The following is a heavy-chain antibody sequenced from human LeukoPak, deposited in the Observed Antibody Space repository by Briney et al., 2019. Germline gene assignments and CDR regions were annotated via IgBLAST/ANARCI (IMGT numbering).Heavy chain of an antibody. V-gene: IGHV1-69*05. D-gene: IGHD6-13*01. CDR2: IIPIFGTA. CDR3: AKDGAPAGIAYTKYFQE. Sequence: SVKVSCKASGGTFSSYAISWVRQAPGQGLEWMGGIIPIFGTANYAQKFQGRVTITTNEATSIAYMELNSLRAEDTAVYYCAKDGAPAGIAYTKYFQEWGQGTLVTVSS. J-gene: IGHJ1*01. CDR1: GGTFSSYA.